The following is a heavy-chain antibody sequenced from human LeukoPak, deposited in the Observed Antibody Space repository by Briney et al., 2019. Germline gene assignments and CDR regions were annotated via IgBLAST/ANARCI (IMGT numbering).Heavy chain of an antibody. Sequence: GASVKVSCKASGGTFSSYAISWVRQAPGQGLEWMGGIIPIFGTANYAQKFQGRVTITADESTSTAYMELSSLRPEDTAVYYCARDSGEYPAGAWFDPWGQGTLVTVSS. CDR3: ARDSGEYPAGAWFDP. V-gene: IGHV1-69*13. CDR2: IIPIFGTA. CDR1: GGTFSSYA. J-gene: IGHJ5*02. D-gene: IGHD4-17*01.